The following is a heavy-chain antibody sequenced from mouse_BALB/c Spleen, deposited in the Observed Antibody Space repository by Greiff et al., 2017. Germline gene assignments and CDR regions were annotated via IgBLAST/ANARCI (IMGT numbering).Heavy chain of an antibody. D-gene: IGHD3-2*01. J-gene: IGHJ3*01. V-gene: IGHV1-54*01. CDR2: INPGSGGT. CDR1: GYAFTNYL. Sequence: QVQLQQSGAELVRPGTSVKVSCKASGYAFTNYLIEWVKQRPGQGLEWIGVINPGSGGTNYNEKFKGKGTLTADKSSSTAYMQLSSLTSDDSAVYFCLRQLGLREAGFAYWGQGTLVTVSA. CDR3: LRQLGLREAGFAY.